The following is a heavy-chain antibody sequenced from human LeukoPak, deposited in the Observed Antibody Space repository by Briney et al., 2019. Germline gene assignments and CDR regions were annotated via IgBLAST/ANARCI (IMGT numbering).Heavy chain of an antibody. CDR1: GGSISSSSYY. V-gene: IGHV4-39*07. CDR3: ARVREEWELAFDY. D-gene: IGHD1-26*01. J-gene: IGHJ4*02. CDR2: IYYSGNT. Sequence: SETLSLTCTVSGGSISSSSYYWGWIRQPPGKGLEWIGSIYYSGNTYYNPSLKSRVTISVDTSKNQFSLKLSSVTAADTAVYYCARVREEWELAFDYWGQGTLVTVSS.